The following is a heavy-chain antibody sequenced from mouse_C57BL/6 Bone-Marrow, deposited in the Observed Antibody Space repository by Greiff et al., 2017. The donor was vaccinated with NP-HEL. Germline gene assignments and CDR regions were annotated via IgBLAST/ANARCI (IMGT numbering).Heavy chain of an antibody. J-gene: IGHJ2*01. CDR3: ARGGTTVVAPYYFDY. CDR1: GFTFSDYG. Sequence: EVKLLESGGGLVKPGGSLKLSCAASGFTFSDYGMHWVRQAPEKGLEWVAYISSGSSTIYYADTVKGRFTIPRDIAKNTLCLQMTGLRSEDTAMYYCARGGTTVVAPYYFDYWGQGTALTVSS. D-gene: IGHD1-1*01. V-gene: IGHV5-17*01. CDR2: ISSGSSTI.